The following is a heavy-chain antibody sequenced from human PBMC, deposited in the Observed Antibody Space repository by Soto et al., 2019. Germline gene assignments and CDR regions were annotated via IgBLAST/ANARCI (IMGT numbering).Heavy chain of an antibody. V-gene: IGHV3-23*01. CDR3: AKSSSGWYSFDY. J-gene: IGHJ4*01. Sequence: EVQLLESGGGLVQPGGSLRLSCAASGFTFSNYAMSWVRQAPGEGLEWVSAISGSGGSTYHADSVKGRFTISRDNPRNTLYLQMNSLRAEDTAVYHCAKSSSGWYSFDYWGQEPWSPSPQ. CDR1: GFTFSNYA. D-gene: IGHD6-19*01. CDR2: ISGSGGST.